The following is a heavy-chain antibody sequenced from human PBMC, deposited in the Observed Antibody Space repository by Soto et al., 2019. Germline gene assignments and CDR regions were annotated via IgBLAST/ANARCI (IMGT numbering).Heavy chain of an antibody. V-gene: IGHV5-51*01. Sequence: GESLKISCKGSGYRFTTYWIGWVRQMSGKGLEWMGIIYPADSDTRYSPSFQGQVTISADKSISTAYLQWSSLKASDTAMYYCARRVDAFDIWGLGTMVTVSS. J-gene: IGHJ3*02. CDR3: ARRVDAFDI. CDR2: IYPADSDT. CDR1: GYRFTTYW.